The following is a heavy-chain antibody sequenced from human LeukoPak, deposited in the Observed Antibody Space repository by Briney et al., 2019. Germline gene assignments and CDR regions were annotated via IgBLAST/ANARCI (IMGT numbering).Heavy chain of an antibody. CDR2: IYYSGST. Sequence: SETLSLTCTVSGGSISSYYWSWIRQPPGKGLEWIGYIYYSGSTNYNPSLKSRVTISVDTSKNQFSLKLSSVTAADTALYYCARGSRDGYSNYWYFDLWGRGTLVTVSS. V-gene: IGHV4-59*08. D-gene: IGHD5-24*01. CDR3: ARGSRDGYSNYWYFDL. CDR1: GGSISSYY. J-gene: IGHJ2*01.